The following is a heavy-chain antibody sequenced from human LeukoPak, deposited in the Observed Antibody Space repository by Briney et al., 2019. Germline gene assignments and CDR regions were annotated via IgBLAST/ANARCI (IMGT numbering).Heavy chain of an antibody. V-gene: IGHV3-21*01. CDR2: ITSSSSYI. CDR3: VAATKSDY. D-gene: IGHD6-25*01. Sequence: GGSLRLSCAAPGFTFSSYSMNWVRQAPGKGLEWVSSITSSSSYIYYADSVKGRFTISRDNAKNSLYLQMNSLRAEDTAVYYCVAATKSDYWGQGTLVTVSS. J-gene: IGHJ4*02. CDR1: GFTFSSYS.